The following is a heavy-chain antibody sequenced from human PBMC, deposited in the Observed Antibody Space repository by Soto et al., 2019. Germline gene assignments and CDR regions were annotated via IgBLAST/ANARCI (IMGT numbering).Heavy chain of an antibody. CDR3: ARGGTRGPVTTFSCWFDP. D-gene: IGHD4-4*01. J-gene: IGHJ5*02. CDR1: GGSISSGGYS. Sequence: QLQLQESGSGLVKPSQTLSLTCAVSGGSISSGGYSWSWIRQPPGKGLEWIGYIYHSGSTYYNPSLKSRVTISVDRSKNQFSLKLSSVTAADTAVYYCARGGTRGPVTTFSCWFDPWGQGTLVTVSS. CDR2: IYHSGST. V-gene: IGHV4-30-2*01.